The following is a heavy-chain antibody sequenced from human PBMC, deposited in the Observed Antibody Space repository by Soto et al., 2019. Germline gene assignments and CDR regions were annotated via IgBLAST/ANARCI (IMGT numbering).Heavy chain of an antibody. CDR2: LIPILGAS. D-gene: IGHD3-10*01. CDR3: ARSRGSYYTNFDS. CDR1: ADTFTGYT. J-gene: IGHJ4*02. V-gene: IGHV1-69*08. Sequence: QVQLVQSGAEVKKPGSSVKVSCKASADTFTGYTVTWVRQAPGQGLEWVGRLIPILGASNFAQKFQGRVTISADKSADTAYMVLTGLTSEDTAVYYCARSRGSYYTNFDSWGQGTLVIVSS.